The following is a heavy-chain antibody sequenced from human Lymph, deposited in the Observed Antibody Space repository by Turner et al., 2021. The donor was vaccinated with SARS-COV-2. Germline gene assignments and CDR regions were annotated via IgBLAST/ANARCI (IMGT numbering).Heavy chain of an antibody. D-gene: IGHD6-25*01. Sequence: QVQLVQYGAEAKKPGASVTVSCKAYGYTFTRYEINWVRRATGLGLKWMRWMNPYSGYTGYALKFQVRVTMTRNTCMITAVMELNSLTSYDTALYDCAKGDGYPPHGLLDPWGQGTLVTVSS. J-gene: IGHJ5*02. CDR3: AKGDGYPPHGLLDP. CDR1: GYTFTRYE. V-gene: IGHV1-8*01. CDR2: MNPYSGYT.